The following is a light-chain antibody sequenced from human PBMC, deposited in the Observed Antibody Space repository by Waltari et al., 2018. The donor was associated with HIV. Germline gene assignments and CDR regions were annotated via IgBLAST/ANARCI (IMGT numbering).Light chain of an antibody. Sequence: HSALTQPASVSGSPGQPITISCTGTTSDVGGYNYVSWYQHPPGKAPKLIIYDVSSRRSGLSERFARAKSGHRASLTISGLQAEDEADYCGASYTAPTNGCVFGTGTKVIVL. CDR1: TSDVGGYNY. V-gene: IGLV2-14*03. CDR3: ASYTAPTNGCV. J-gene: IGLJ1*01. CDR2: DVS.